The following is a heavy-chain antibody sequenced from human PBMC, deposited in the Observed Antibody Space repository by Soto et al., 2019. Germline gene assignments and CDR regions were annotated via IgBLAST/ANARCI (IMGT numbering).Heavy chain of an antibody. CDR3: ARHITMISWCAP. D-gene: IGHD3-22*01. J-gene: IGHJ5*02. CDR1: GGSISSSNW. CDR2: IYHSGST. Sequence: QVQLQESGPGLVKPSGTLSLTCAVSGGSISSSNWWSWVRQPPGKGLEWIGEIYHSGSTNYNPSLMGRAIISVDKSKNHFSLKLSSVTAADTAMDYGARHITMISWCAPWGQGTLVTVSS. V-gene: IGHV4-4*02.